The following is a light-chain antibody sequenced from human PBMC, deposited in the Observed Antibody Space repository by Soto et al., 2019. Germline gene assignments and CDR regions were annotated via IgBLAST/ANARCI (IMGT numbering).Light chain of an antibody. V-gene: IGKV3-20*01. Sequence: ENVLPQSPGTLSLSPGERATLSCRAIQSVSSSYLAWYQQKPGQAPRLLIYGASSRATGIPDRFSGSGSGTDFTLTISRLEPEDFAVYYCQQYGSSPPLTFGGGTKVDIK. CDR3: QQYGSSPPLT. CDR2: GAS. J-gene: IGKJ4*01. CDR1: QSVSSSY.